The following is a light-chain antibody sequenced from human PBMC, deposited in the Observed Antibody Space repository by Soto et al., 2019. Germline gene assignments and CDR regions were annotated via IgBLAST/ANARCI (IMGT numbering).Light chain of an antibody. CDR1: QSISSW. J-gene: IGKJ1*01. Sequence: DIQMTQSPSTLSASVGDRVTITCRASQSISSWLAWYQQKPGKAPKLLIHKASTLESGVPSRFSGSESGTEFTLTISSLQHDDFATYYCQHYKTSPLTFGQGTKVEIK. V-gene: IGKV1-5*03. CDR3: QHYKTSPLT. CDR2: KAS.